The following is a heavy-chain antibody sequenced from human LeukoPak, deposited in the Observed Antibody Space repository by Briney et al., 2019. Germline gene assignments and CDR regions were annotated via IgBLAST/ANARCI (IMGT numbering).Heavy chain of an antibody. Sequence: SQTLSLTCAISGDSVSSNSAAWTWIRQSPSRGLEWLGRTYYRSKWYNDYAVSVKSRITINPDTSKNQFSLKLSSVTAADTAVYYCARVRLGCSSTSCYTFPDYWGQGTLVTVSS. V-gene: IGHV6-1*01. CDR2: TYYRSKWYN. CDR1: GDSVSSNSAA. J-gene: IGHJ4*02. CDR3: ARVRLGCSSTSCYTFPDY. D-gene: IGHD2-2*02.